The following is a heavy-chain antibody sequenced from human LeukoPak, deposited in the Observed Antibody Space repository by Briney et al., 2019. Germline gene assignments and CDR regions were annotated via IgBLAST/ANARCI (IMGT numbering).Heavy chain of an antibody. J-gene: IGHJ3*02. D-gene: IGHD3-22*01. CDR2: ISSSSSYI. V-gene: IGHV3-21*01. Sequence: GGSLRLSCAASGFTFSSYSMNWVRQAPGKGLEWVSSISSSSSYIYYADSVKGRFTISRDNAKNSLYLQMNSLRAEDTAVYYCARDEWDDDSSGYYSHGAFDIWGQGTMVTVYS. CDR3: ARDEWDDDSSGYYSHGAFDI. CDR1: GFTFSSYS.